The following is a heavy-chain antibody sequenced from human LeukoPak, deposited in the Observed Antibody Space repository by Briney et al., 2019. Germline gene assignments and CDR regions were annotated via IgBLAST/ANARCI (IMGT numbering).Heavy chain of an antibody. D-gene: IGHD6-13*01. CDR1: GGSISSSNYY. Sequence: SETLSLTCTVSGGSISSSNYYWGWIRQPPGKGLEWIGSIYYSGSTYYNPSLKSRVTISVDTSKNQFSLKLSSVTAADTAVYYCARHELKTSSWYKWFDPWGQGTLVTVSS. V-gene: IGHV4-39*01. CDR2: IYYSGST. CDR3: ARHELKTSSWYKWFDP. J-gene: IGHJ5*02.